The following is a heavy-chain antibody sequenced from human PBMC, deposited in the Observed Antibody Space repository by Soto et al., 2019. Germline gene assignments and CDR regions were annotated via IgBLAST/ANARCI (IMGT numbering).Heavy chain of an antibody. D-gene: IGHD6-25*01. V-gene: IGHV1-18*04. J-gene: IGHJ4*02. Sequence: ASVKVSCKASGYTFTGYYMHWVRQAPGQGLEWMGWISTYTGMTNYAQKFQGRVTMTTDTPTATVYVELRGLTTNDTALYYCARGAPAGVWGQGTLVTVSS. CDR2: ISTYTGMT. CDR1: GYTFTGYY. CDR3: ARGAPAGV.